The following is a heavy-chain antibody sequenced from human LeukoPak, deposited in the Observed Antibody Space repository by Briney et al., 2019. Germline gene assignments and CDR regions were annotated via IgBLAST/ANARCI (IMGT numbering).Heavy chain of an antibody. D-gene: IGHD6-13*01. CDR1: GFTFSSYA. J-gene: IGHJ5*02. V-gene: IGHV3-23*01. CDR3: ARAEEAAAGYSDWFDP. CDR2: ISGSGGST. Sequence: GGSLRLSCAASGFTFSSYAMSWVRQAPGKGLEWVSAISGSGGSTYYADSVKGRFTISRDNSKNTLYLQMNSLRAEDTAVYYCARAEEAAAGYSDWFDPWGQGTLVTVSS.